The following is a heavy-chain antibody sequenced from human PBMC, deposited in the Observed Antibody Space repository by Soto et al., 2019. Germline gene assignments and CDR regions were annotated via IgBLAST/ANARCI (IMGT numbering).Heavy chain of an antibody. Sequence: SETLSLTCTVSGGSISSGGYYWSWIRQHPGKGLEWIGYIYYSGSTYYNPSLKSRVTISVDTSKNQFSLKLSSVTAADTAVYYCASSCYTIGWWTPPFHYWCQGTLVPVSS. CDR2: IYYSGST. D-gene: IGHD6-19*01. CDR3: ASSCYTIGWWTPPFHY. CDR1: GGSISSGGYY. V-gene: IGHV4-31*03. J-gene: IGHJ1*01.